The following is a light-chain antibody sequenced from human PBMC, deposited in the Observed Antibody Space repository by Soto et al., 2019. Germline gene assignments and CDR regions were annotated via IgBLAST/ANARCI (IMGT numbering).Light chain of an antibody. CDR2: AAS. J-gene: IGKJ1*01. V-gene: IGKV1-17*01. CDR3: QQNHSWPPT. CDR1: QDIRND. Sequence: DIQMTQSPSSLSASVGDRVTVTCRASQDIRNDLGWYQQKPGKAPKRLIYAASSLESGVPSRFSGSGSETEFTLKISSLQPEDSAGYYCQQNHSWPPTFGQGTKVDIK.